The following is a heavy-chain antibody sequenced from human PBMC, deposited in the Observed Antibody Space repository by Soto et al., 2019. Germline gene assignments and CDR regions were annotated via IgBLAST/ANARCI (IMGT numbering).Heavy chain of an antibody. CDR1: GYSFTDYH. V-gene: IGHV1-2*06. CDR2: INPKSGGT. CDR3: ARIKWGLDYYNGMDV. Sequence: GASVKVSCKASGYSFTDYHIHWVRQAPGQGLEWLGRINPKSGGTSTAQKFQGRVSLTWDTSFSTAYMELTRLRPDDTAVYYCARIKWGLDYYNGMDVWGQGTTVTVSS. J-gene: IGHJ6*02. D-gene: IGHD1-26*01.